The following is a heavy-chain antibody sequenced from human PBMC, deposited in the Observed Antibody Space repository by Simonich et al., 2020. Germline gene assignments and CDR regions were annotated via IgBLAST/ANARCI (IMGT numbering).Heavy chain of an antibody. J-gene: IGHJ3*02. D-gene: IGHD1-1*01. Sequence: QVQLQQWGAGLLKPSETLSLTCAVYGGSFSGYYWSWIRQPPGKGLEWIGEINHSVRPNYNPSLKKRVTRSVDTSKNQFSLKLSSVTAADTAVYYCARGKGWKNAFDIWGQGTMVTVSS. CDR2: INHSVRP. V-gene: IGHV4-34*01. CDR3: ARGKGWKNAFDI. CDR1: GGSFSGYY.